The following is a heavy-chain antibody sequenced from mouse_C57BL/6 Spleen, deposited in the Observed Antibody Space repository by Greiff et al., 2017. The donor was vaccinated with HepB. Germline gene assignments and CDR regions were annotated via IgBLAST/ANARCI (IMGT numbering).Heavy chain of an antibody. CDR2: IYPSDSET. CDR1: GYTFTSYW. V-gene: IGHV1-61*01. Sequence: QVQLQQPGAELVRPGSSVKLSCKASGYTFTSYWMDWVKQRPGQGLEWIGNIYPSDSETHYNQKFKDKATLTVDKSSSTAYMQLSSLTSEDSAVYYCARGYGSSGGYWGQGTTLTVSS. J-gene: IGHJ2*01. CDR3: ARGYGSSGGY. D-gene: IGHD1-1*01.